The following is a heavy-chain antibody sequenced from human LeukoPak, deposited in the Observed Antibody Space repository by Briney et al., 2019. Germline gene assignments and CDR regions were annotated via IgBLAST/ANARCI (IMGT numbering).Heavy chain of an antibody. Sequence: ASVKVSCKASGYTFTSYYMHWVRQAPGQGLEWMGWINPNSGGTNYAQKFQGRVTMTRDTSISTAYMELSRLRSDDTAVYYCAREGGDFWSGYRYNWFDPWGQGTLVTVSS. CDR3: AREGGDFWSGYRYNWFDP. CDR1: GYTFTSYY. CDR2: INPNSGGT. V-gene: IGHV1-2*02. J-gene: IGHJ5*02. D-gene: IGHD3-3*01.